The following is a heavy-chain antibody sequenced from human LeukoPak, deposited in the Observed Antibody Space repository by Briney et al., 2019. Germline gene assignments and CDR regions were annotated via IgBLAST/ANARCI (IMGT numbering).Heavy chain of an antibody. Sequence: SETLSLTCTVSGGSISSYYWSWIRQPPGKGLEWIGHISDSGDTNYSPSLKSRITISVDPSKNQFSLKLSSVTAADTAVYYCARDLYYDSSGYFNDTFDMWGQGTVVTVSS. CDR2: ISDSGDT. CDR3: ARDLYYDSSGYFNDTFDM. J-gene: IGHJ3*02. CDR1: GGSISSYY. V-gene: IGHV4-59*01. D-gene: IGHD3-22*01.